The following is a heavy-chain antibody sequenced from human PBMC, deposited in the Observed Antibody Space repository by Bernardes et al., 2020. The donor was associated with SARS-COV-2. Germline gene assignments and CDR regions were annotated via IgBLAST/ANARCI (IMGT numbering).Heavy chain of an antibody. Sequence: GGSLRLSCAASGFTFSSYGMHWVRQAPGKGLEWVAVISYDGSNKYYADSVKGRFTISRDNSKNTLYLQMNSLRAEDTAVYYCATSQGLTVTTLRYYGMDVWGKGTTVTVAS. CDR1: GFTFSSYG. J-gene: IGHJ6*04. V-gene: IGHV3-30*03. D-gene: IGHD4-17*01. CDR3: ATSQGLTVTTLRYYGMDV. CDR2: ISYDGSNK.